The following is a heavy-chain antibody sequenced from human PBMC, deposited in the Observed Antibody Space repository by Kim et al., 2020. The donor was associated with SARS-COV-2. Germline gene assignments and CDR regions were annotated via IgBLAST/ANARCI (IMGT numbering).Heavy chain of an antibody. D-gene: IGHD6-19*01. CDR3: ATDQYSSGWSDAFDI. V-gene: IGHV1-24*01. J-gene: IGHJ3*02. Sequence: QKFQGRVTMTEDTSTDTAYMELSSLRSEDTAVYYCATDQYSSGWSDAFDIWGQGTMVTVSS.